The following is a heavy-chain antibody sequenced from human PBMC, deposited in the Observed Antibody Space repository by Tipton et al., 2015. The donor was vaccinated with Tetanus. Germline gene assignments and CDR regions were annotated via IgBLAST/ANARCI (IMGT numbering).Heavy chain of an antibody. CDR3: ARARRPNWFDP. J-gene: IGHJ5*02. Sequence: TLSLTCAVYGGSFSGYYWSWIRQPPGKGLEWIGEINHSGSTNYNPSLKSRVTISVDTPKNQFSLKLSSVTAADTAVYYCARARRPNWFDPWGQGTLVTVSS. V-gene: IGHV4-34*01. CDR2: INHSGST. CDR1: GGSFSGYY.